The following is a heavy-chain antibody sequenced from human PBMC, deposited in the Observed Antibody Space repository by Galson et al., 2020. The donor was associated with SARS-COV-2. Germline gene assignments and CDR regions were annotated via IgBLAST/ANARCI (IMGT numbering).Heavy chain of an antibody. CDR1: GGTFSSYA. CDR2: IIPIFGTA. V-gene: IGHV1-69*13. CDR3: ARNLWGTGFGELKGYYYYYMDV. D-gene: IGHD3-10*01. Sequence: SVKVSCKASGGTFSSYAISWVRQAPGQGLEWMGGIIPIFGTANYAQKFQGRVTITADESTSTAYMELSSLRSEDTAVYYCARNLWGTGFGELKGYYYYYMDVWGKGTTVTVSS. J-gene: IGHJ6*03.